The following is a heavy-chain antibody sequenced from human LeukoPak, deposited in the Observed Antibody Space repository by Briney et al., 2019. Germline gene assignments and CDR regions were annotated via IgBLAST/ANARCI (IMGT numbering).Heavy chain of an antibody. D-gene: IGHD3-22*01. CDR3: ARSVHYYYDSVSYGVAFDV. CDR1: GGSISSYY. V-gene: IGHV4-59*01. CDR2: IFYTGST. Sequence: KTSETLSLTCTVSGGSISSYYWSWIRQPPGKGLEWIGNIFYTGSTKYNPSLKSRVTISVDTSKNQFSLKLSSVTAADTAMYYCARSVHYYYDSVSYGVAFDVWGQGTLVTVSS. J-gene: IGHJ3*01.